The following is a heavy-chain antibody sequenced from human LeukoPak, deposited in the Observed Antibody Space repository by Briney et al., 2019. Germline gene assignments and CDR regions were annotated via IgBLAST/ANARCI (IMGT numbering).Heavy chain of an antibody. Sequence: GGSLRLSCAASGFTFSSYAMSRVRQAPGKGLEWVSAISGSGGSTYYADSVKGRFTISRDNSKNTLYLQMNSLRAEDTAVYYCAKDLEQLVYRAFDYWGQGTLVTVSS. CDR3: AKDLEQLVYRAFDY. J-gene: IGHJ4*02. CDR2: ISGSGGST. D-gene: IGHD6-6*01. V-gene: IGHV3-23*01. CDR1: GFTFSSYA.